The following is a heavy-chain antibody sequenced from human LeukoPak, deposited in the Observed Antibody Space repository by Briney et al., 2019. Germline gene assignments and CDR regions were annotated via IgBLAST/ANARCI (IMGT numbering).Heavy chain of an antibody. J-gene: IGHJ4*02. CDR1: GGSFSGYY. Sequence: SETLSLTCAVYGGSFSGYYWSWIRQPPGKGLEWIGYIYYSGTTNYNPSLKSRVTISVNTSKDQFSLKLNSVTAADTAVYYCARLSSGSSSWYNIDYWGQGTLVTVSS. V-gene: IGHV4-59*08. CDR2: IYYSGTT. CDR3: ARLSSGSSSWYNIDY. D-gene: IGHD6-13*01.